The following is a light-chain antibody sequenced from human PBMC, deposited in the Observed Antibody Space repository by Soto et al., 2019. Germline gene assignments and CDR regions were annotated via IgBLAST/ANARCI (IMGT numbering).Light chain of an antibody. Sequence: TVLTQSPATLSVSPGERASLSCRASQSVSINLAWYQQKPGQAPRLLIYGASTRATGIPARFSGSGSGTEFTLTINSLQSEDFAVYYCKEYDNWPPEGTFGQGTKVEV. CDR1: QSVSIN. V-gene: IGKV3-15*01. CDR3: KEYDNWPPEGT. J-gene: IGKJ1*01. CDR2: GAS.